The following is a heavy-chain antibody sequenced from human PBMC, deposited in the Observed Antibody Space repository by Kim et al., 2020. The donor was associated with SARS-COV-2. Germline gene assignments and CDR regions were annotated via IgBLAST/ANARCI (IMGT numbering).Heavy chain of an antibody. CDR2: MNPNSGNT. CDR3: ARGLHPMVRAPQDWFDP. D-gene: IGHD3-10*01. J-gene: IGHJ5*02. Sequence: ASVKVSCKASGYTFTSYDINWVRQATGQGLEWMGWMNPNSGNTGYAQKFQGRVTMTRNTSISTAYMELSSLRSEDTAVYYCARGLHPMVRAPQDWFDPWGQGTLVTVSS. CDR1: GYTFTSYD. V-gene: IGHV1-8*01.